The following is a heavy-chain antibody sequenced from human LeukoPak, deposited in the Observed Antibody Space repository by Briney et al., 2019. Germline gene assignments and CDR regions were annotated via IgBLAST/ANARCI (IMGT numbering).Heavy chain of an antibody. CDR1: GGSFSGYY. V-gene: IGHV4-34*01. Sequence: SETLSLTCAVYGGSFSGYYWSWIRQPPGKGLEWIGEINHTGSTNYNPSLKSRVTISVDTSKNQFSLKLSSVTAADTAVYYCARGRVTMIVKTGAFDYWGQGTLVTVSS. CDR3: ARGRVTMIVKTGAFDY. J-gene: IGHJ4*02. D-gene: IGHD3-22*01. CDR2: INHTGST.